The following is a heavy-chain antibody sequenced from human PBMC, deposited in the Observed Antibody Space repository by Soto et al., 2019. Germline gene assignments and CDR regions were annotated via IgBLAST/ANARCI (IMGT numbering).Heavy chain of an antibody. CDR1: DYTFTNYG. Sequence: ASVKVSCKASDYTFTNYGISWVRQAPGQGLEWMGWINAGNGNTKYSQKFQGRVTITRDTSASTAYMELSSLRSEDTAVYYCARDLGGWPDYWGQGTLVTVSS. J-gene: IGHJ4*02. D-gene: IGHD2-15*01. CDR3: ARDLGGWPDY. V-gene: IGHV1-3*01. CDR2: INAGNGNT.